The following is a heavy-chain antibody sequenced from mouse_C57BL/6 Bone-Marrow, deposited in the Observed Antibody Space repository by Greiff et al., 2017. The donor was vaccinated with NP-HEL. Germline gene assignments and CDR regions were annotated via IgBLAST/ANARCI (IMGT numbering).Heavy chain of an antibody. J-gene: IGHJ1*03. D-gene: IGHD2-2*01. CDR3: ARERLGGGLRRGYFDV. CDR1: GYTFTSYG. CDR2: IYPRSGNT. V-gene: IGHV1-81*01. Sequence: QVQLKQSGAELARPGASVKLSCKASGYTFTSYGISWVKQRTGQGLEWIGEIYPRSGNTYYNEKFKGKATLTADKSSSTAYMVLRSLTSEDSAVYFCARERLGGGLRRGYFDVWGTGTTVTVSS.